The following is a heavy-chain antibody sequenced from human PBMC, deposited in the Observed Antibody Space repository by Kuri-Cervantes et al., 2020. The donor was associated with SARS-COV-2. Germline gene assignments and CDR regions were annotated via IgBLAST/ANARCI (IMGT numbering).Heavy chain of an antibody. CDR2: ISTYNANA. D-gene: IGHD4-17*01. V-gene: IGHV1-18*04. J-gene: IGHJ6*02. CDR3: AGGFDYGDYPYYYGMDV. CDR1: GYTFTTYG. Sequence: ASVKVSCKASGYTFTTYGITWVRQAPGQGLEWMGWISTYNANADYAQKLQGRVTMTTDTSTSTAYMELRSLRSDDTAIYYCAGGFDYGDYPYYYGMDVWAKGPRSPSP.